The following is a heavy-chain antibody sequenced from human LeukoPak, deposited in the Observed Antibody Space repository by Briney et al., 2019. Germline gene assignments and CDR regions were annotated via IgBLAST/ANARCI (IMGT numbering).Heavy chain of an antibody. CDR2: ISYDGSNK. Sequence: GGSLRLSCAASGFTFSSYGMHWVRQAPGKGLEWVAVISYDGSNKYYADSVKGRFTISRDNSKNTLYLQMNSLRAEDTAVYYCAKDQAAMVQFAFDYWGQGTLVTVSS. J-gene: IGHJ4*02. CDR1: GFTFSSYG. D-gene: IGHD5-18*01. V-gene: IGHV3-30*18. CDR3: AKDQAAMVQFAFDY.